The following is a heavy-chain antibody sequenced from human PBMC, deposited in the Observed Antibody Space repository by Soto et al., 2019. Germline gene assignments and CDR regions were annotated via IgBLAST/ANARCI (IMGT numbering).Heavy chain of an antibody. Sequence: SETLSLTCTVSGGSISSSSYYWGWIRQPPGKGLEWIGSIYYSGSTYYNPSLKSRVTISVDTSKNQFSLKLSSVTAADTAVYYCASPSRQQLVYYYYGMDVWGQGTTVTVSS. CDR3: ASPSRQQLVYYYYGMDV. D-gene: IGHD6-13*01. CDR2: IYYSGST. V-gene: IGHV4-39*01. CDR1: GGSISSSSYY. J-gene: IGHJ6*02.